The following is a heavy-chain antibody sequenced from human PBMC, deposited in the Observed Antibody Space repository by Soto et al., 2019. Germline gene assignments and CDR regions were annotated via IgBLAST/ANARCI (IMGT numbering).Heavy chain of an antibody. CDR2: ISYDGSNK. D-gene: IGHD2-2*01. CDR3: ASFGPDCISTSCPRGYYYYGMDV. CDR1: GFTFSDYA. J-gene: IGHJ6*02. V-gene: IGHV3-30-3*01. Sequence: GGSLRLSCAASGFTFSDYAMHWVRQAPGKGLEWVAVISYDGSNKYYADSVKGRFTISRDNSKNTLYLQMNSLRAEDTAVYYCASFGPDCISTSCPRGYYYYGMDVWGQGTTVTVSS.